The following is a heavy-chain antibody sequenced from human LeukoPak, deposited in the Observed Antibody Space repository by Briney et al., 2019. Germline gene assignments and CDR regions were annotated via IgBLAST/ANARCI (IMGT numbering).Heavy chain of an antibody. CDR1: GGFISSGGYY. CDR3: ARGRYYNVFFDY. Sequence: SETLSLTCTVSGGFISSGGYYWSWIRQHPGKGLEWIGYIYYSGSTYYNPSLKSRVTISVDTSKNQFSLKLSSVTAADTAVYYCARGRYYNVFFDYWGQGTLLTVSS. CDR2: IYYSGST. D-gene: IGHD3-10*01. J-gene: IGHJ4*02. V-gene: IGHV4-31*03.